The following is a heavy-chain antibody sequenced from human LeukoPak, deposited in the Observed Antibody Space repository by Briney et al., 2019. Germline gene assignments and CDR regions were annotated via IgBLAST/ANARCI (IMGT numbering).Heavy chain of an antibody. V-gene: IGHV4-61*01. D-gene: IGHD3-10*01. Sequence: SETLSLTCTVSGGSVSSGSYYWCWIRQPPGKGLEWIGYIYYSGSTNYNPSLKSRVTISVDTSKNQFSLKLSSVTAADTAVYYCARGQRKVLLWFGELLYYFDYWGQGTLVTVSS. J-gene: IGHJ4*02. CDR2: IYYSGST. CDR1: GGSVSSGSYY. CDR3: ARGQRKVLLWFGELLYYFDY.